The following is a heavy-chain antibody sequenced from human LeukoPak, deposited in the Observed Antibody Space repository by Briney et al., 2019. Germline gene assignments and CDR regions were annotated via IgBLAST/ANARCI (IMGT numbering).Heavy chain of an antibody. V-gene: IGHV3-74*01. CDR1: GFTFGSYW. CDR2: INSDGSST. CDR3: ARVAAGTLWGYFQH. J-gene: IGHJ1*01. D-gene: IGHD6-19*01. Sequence: GGSLRLSCAASGFTFGSYWMHWVRQAPGKGLVWVSRINSDGSSTSYADSVKGRFTISRDNAKNTLYLQMNSLRAEDTAVYYCARVAAGTLWGYFQHWGQGTLVTVSS.